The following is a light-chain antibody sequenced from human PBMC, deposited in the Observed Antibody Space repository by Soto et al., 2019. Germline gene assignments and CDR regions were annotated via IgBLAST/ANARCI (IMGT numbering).Light chain of an antibody. CDR1: QNVNSN. Sequence: EIVITQSPATVSVSPGERATLSCRDSQNVNSNLAWYAQTPGQPPRLLIYGAYTRATGVPARFIGSGAGTEFTLTINSLQSEDFAVDYCPQYGDWTKMFGRGTKVDIK. V-gene: IGKV3D-15*01. J-gene: IGKJ1*01. CDR3: PQYGDWTKM. CDR2: GAY.